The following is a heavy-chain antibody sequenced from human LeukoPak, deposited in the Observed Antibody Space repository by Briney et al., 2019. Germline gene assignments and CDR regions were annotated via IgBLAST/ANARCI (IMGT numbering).Heavy chain of an antibody. CDR1: GFWFASYW. D-gene: IGHD3-10*01. V-gene: IGHV5-51*01. CDR3: AIGLHGTGYYEY. Sequence: GESLKISCKGSGFWFASYWIGWVRQLPGKGLEWMAFIKAGDSETRYRPSFQSQVTISVDKSISTAYLQWSSLKASDTAMCYCAIGLHGTGYYEYCGQGTLVTVSS. J-gene: IGHJ4*02. CDR2: IKAGDSET.